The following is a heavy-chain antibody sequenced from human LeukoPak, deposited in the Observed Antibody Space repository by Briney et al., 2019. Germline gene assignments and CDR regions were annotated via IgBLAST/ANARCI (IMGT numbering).Heavy chain of an antibody. CDR1: GGSISSFY. CDR3: ARYVRGFDY. D-gene: IGHD3-16*01. J-gene: IGHJ4*02. CDR2: ILYSGNT. Sequence: PSETLSLTCTVSGGSISSFYWSWIRQPPGRGLEWIGYILYSGNTNYNPSLKSRVTISLDTPKNQFSLKLSSVTAADTAVYYCARYVRGFDYWGQGTLVTVSS. V-gene: IGHV4-59*01.